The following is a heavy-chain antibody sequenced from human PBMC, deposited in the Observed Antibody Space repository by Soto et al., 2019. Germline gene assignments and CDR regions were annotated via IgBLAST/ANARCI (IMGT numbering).Heavy chain of an antibody. Sequence: SETLSLTCTVSGGSISSYYWSWMRQPPGKGLEWIGYIYYSGSTNYNPSLKSRVTISVDTSKNQFSLKLSSVTAADTAVYYCARAAHTLDIVVVPAAPSPYYFDYWGQGTLVTVSS. V-gene: IGHV4-59*01. CDR1: GGSISSYY. D-gene: IGHD2-2*01. J-gene: IGHJ4*02. CDR3: ARAAHTLDIVVVPAAPSPYYFDY. CDR2: IYYSGST.